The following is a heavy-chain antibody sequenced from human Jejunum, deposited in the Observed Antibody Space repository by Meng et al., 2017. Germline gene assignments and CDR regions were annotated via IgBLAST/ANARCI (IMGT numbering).Heavy chain of an antibody. Sequence: SETLSLTCTVSGGSINTGSYYWTWIRQPAGKTLEWIGRIYNNGRTNYNPSLESRVTISSDKSKNQYSLKLNSVTATDTAMYYCARLGVAGTSNYFDYWGQGALVTVSS. CDR2: IYNNGRT. J-gene: IGHJ4*02. V-gene: IGHV4-61*02. CDR3: ARLGVAGTSNYFDY. D-gene: IGHD6-19*01. CDR1: GGSINTGSYY.